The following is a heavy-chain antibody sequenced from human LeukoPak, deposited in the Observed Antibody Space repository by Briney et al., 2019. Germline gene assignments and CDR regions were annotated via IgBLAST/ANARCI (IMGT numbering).Heavy chain of an antibody. V-gene: IGHV3-7*03. CDR2: INRDGSEK. CDR3: ARGVTMIRGAVVYPYFFDF. J-gene: IGHJ4*02. Sequence: GGSLRLSCAASGFTFGDFFMSWVRQAPGKGLEWVANINRDGSEKFHVDSVRGRFTISRDNAKNALFLQMHSLRADDTAMYFCARGVTMIRGAVVYPYFFDFWGRGTLVTVSS. CDR1: GFTFGDFF. D-gene: IGHD3-10*01.